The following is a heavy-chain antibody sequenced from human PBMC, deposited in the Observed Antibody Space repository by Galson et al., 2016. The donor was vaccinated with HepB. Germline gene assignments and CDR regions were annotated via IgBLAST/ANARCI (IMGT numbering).Heavy chain of an antibody. CDR3: AKDLDGYTYGYSYSDH. J-gene: IGHJ4*02. V-gene: IGHV3-23*01. Sequence: SLRLSCAASGFTFSNYAMSWVRQAPGKGLEWVSSISGSGGTTYYADSVKGRFTISRDKSKNTLYLQMNSLRGEDTAVYYCAKDLDGYTYGYSYSDHWGQGTLVTVSP. CDR1: GFTFSNYA. CDR2: ISGSGGTT. D-gene: IGHD5-18*01.